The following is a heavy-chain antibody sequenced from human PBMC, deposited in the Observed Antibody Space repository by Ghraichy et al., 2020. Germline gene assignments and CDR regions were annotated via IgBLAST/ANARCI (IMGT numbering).Heavy chain of an antibody. CDR1: GFTFSSYS. V-gene: IGHV3-21*01. CDR3: ARDQEGSSWYPGAFDI. Sequence: GGSLRLSCAASGFTFSSYSMNWVRQAPGKGLEWVSSISSSSSYIYYADSVKGRFTISRDNAKNSLYLQMNSLRAEDTAVYYCARDQEGSSWYPGAFDIWGQGTMVTVSS. D-gene: IGHD6-13*01. J-gene: IGHJ3*02. CDR2: ISSSSSYI.